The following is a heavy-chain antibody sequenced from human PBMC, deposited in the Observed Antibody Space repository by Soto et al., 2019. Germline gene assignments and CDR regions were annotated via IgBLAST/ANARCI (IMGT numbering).Heavy chain of an antibody. CDR1: GGTFSSYA. J-gene: IGHJ4*02. Sequence: QVQLVQSGAEVKKPGSSVKVSCKASGGTFSSYAISWVRQAPGQGLEWMGGIIPIFGTANYAQKFQGRVTITADESTSRAYMELSSLRSEDTAVYYCARRPAYDRGYYFDYWGQGTLVTVSS. CDR3: ARRPAYDRGYYFDY. D-gene: IGHD3-22*01. CDR2: IIPIFGTA. V-gene: IGHV1-69*01.